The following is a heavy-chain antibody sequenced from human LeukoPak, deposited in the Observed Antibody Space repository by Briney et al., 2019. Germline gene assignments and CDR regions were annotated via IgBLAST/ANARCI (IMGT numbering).Heavy chain of an antibody. D-gene: IGHD6-13*01. J-gene: IGHJ4*02. CDR2: ISWNSGSI. CDR1: GFTFDDYA. CDR3: AKGKGGAAAGKTSLDYFNY. Sequence: PGGSLRLSCAASGFTFDDYAMHWVRQAPGKGLEWVSGISWNSGSIGYADSVKGRFTISRDNAENSLYLQMNSLRAEDTALYYCAKGKGGAAAGKTSLDYFNYWGQGTLVTVSS. V-gene: IGHV3-9*01.